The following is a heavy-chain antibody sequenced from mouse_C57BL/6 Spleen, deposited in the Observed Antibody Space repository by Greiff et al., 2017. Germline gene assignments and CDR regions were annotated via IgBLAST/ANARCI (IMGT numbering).Heavy chain of an antibody. J-gene: IGHJ4*01. Sequence: QVQLQQPGAELVRPGTSVKLSCKASGYTFTSYWMHWVKQRPGQGLEWIGVIDPSDSYTNYNQKFKGKATLTVDTSSSTAYMQLSSLTSEDSAVYYCARGGNYPYGYAMDYWGQGTSVTVSS. CDR2: IDPSDSYT. D-gene: IGHD2-1*01. CDR3: ARGGNYPYGYAMDY. V-gene: IGHV1-59*01. CDR1: GYTFTSYW.